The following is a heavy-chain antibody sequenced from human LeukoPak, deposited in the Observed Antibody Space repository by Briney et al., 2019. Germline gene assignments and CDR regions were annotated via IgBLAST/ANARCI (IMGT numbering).Heavy chain of an antibody. CDR2: IYYSGST. CDR1: GGSISSGGYY. J-gene: IGHJ4*02. D-gene: IGHD3-22*01. CDR3: ARGRKTYYYDSSGYYFDY. Sequence: PSETLSLTCTVSGGSISSGGYYWSWIRQHPGKGLEWIGYIYYSGSTYYNPSLKSRVTISVDTSKNQFSLKLSSVTAADTAVYYCARGRKTYYYDSSGYYFDYWGQGTLVTVSS. V-gene: IGHV4-31*03.